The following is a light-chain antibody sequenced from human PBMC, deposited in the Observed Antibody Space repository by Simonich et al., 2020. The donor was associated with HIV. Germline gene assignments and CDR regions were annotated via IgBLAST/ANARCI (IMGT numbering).Light chain of an antibody. V-gene: IGLV2-14*01. CDR3: SSYTSSSTLV. J-gene: IGLJ1*01. CDR1: TSDVGNFNY. CDR2: VVN. Sequence: QSALTQPASVSGSPGQSITISCTGTTSDVGNFNYVSWSQHHPGKAPKVIVYVVNKQPSGVSNRFSGSKSGNTASLTISGLQAEYEADYYCSSYTSSSTLVFGTGTKVTVL.